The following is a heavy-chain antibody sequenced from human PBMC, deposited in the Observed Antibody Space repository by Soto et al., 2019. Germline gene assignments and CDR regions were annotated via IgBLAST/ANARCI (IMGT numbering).Heavy chain of an antibody. CDR2: IYYSGST. D-gene: IGHD5-18*01. CDR1: DGSLSSNY. V-gene: IGHV4-59*01. Sequence: QVQLQESGPGLVKPSETLSLTCTVSDGSLSSNYWSWIRQPPGKRLEWIGYIYYSGSTNYNPPLKRRVTISIDTSKNQFSLRLSSVTAADTAVFYCARGHSYGSSYWYFDLWGRGTLVTVSS. CDR3: ARGHSYGSSYWYFDL. J-gene: IGHJ2*01.